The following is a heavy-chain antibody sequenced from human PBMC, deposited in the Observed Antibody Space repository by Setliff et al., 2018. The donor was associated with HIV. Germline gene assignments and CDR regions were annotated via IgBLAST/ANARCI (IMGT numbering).Heavy chain of an antibody. CDR2: MNPNSGNT. J-gene: IGHJ6*04. CDR3: ARDSRDIVVVIAPEPEPYYYYGMDV. Sequence: GASVKVSCKASGGTFSSYDINWVRQATGQGLEWMGWMNPNSGNTGYAQKLQGRVTITRNTSINTAYMELSSLRSEDTAVYFCARDSRDIVVVIAPEPEPYYYYGMDVWGEGTTVTVSS. D-gene: IGHD2-15*01. CDR1: GGTFSSYD. V-gene: IGHV1-8*03.